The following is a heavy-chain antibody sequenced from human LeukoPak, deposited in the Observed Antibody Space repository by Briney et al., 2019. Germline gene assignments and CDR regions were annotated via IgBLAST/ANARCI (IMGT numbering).Heavy chain of an antibody. D-gene: IGHD5-18*01. CDR2: INPSGGST. Sequence: ASVKVSCKASGYTFISYHMHWVRQAPGQGLEWMGIINPSGGSTTYAQKFQGRVTMTRDTSTSTVYMELSSLRSDDTAVYYCARITHTAMDRDFDYWGQGTLVTVSS. CDR1: GYTFISYH. V-gene: IGHV1-46*01. CDR3: ARITHTAMDRDFDY. J-gene: IGHJ4*02.